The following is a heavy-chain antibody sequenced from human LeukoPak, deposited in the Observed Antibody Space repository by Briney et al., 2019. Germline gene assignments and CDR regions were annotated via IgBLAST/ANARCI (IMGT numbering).Heavy chain of an antibody. CDR2: ISYAGST. J-gene: IGHJ4*02. D-gene: IGHD1-14*01. CDR1: GASTSSTGSY. V-gene: IGHV4-39*07. Sequence: SQTLSLTCTVSGASTSSTGSYWAWIRQPPGKGLDWIGTISYAGSTNYNPSLNTRVTISTDTSNNQYSLRLSSVTDADTAVYYCARVAAGLKYGADYWGQGTLGTVSS. CDR3: ARVAAGLKYGADY.